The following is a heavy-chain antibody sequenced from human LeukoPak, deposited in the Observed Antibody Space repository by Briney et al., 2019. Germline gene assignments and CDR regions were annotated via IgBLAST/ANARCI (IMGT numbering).Heavy chain of an antibody. CDR1: GYTFTDYY. CDR2: VDPEDGET. V-gene: IGHV1-69-2*01. D-gene: IGHD6-13*01. Sequence: ASVKISCKVSGYTFTDYYMHWVQQAPGKGLEWMGLVDPEDGETIYAEKFQGRVTITADTSTDTAYMELSSLRSEDTAVYYCATKKGVYGSSWYLDYWGQGTLVTVSS. J-gene: IGHJ4*02. CDR3: ATKKGVYGSSWYLDY.